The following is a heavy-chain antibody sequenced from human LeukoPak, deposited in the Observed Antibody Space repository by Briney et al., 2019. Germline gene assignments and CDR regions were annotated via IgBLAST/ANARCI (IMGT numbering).Heavy chain of an antibody. J-gene: IGHJ4*02. Sequence: GGSLRLSCAASGFTFSTYAMGWVRQAPRKGLEWVSTISTSGTTTFYADSVKGRFTISRDNSKNTLYLQMNRLRAEDTAVYYCAKRRLQDQPHYDFGGQGTLVTVSS. CDR2: ISTSGTTT. CDR1: GFTFSTYA. D-gene: IGHD3-3*01. V-gene: IGHV3-23*01. CDR3: AKRRLQDQPHYDF.